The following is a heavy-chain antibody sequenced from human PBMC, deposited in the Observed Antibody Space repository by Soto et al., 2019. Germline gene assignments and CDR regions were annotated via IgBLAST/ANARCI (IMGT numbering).Heavy chain of an antibody. J-gene: IGHJ4*02. D-gene: IGHD3-10*01. Sequence: PGGSLRLSCATSGLTFSGSTMHWVRQASGKVLEWVGHIRTKANRYATVYAESLKGRFTISRDDSKNTAYLQVDSLKTEDTAVYYCTRQNGDFFEYWGQGALVTVSS. CDR1: GLTFSGST. CDR2: IRTKANRYAT. CDR3: TRQNGDFFEY. V-gene: IGHV3-73*01.